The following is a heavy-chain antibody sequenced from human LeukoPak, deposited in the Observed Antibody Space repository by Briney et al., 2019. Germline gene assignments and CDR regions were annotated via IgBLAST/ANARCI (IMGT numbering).Heavy chain of an antibody. CDR3: ARDKAYYDSSGYYDVFGD. D-gene: IGHD3-22*01. CDR1: GFTFSNYW. V-gene: IGHV3-7*03. CDR2: IKQDGSEK. Sequence: GGSLRLSCSASGFTFSNYWMSWVRQAPGKGLEWVANIKQDGSEKNYVDSVKGRFTISRDNAKNSLYLQMNSLRAEDTAAYYCARDKAYYDSSGYYDVFGDWGQGTLVTVS. J-gene: IGHJ4*02.